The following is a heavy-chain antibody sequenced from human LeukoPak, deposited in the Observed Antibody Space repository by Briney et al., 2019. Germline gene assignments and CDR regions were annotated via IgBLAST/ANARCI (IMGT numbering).Heavy chain of an antibody. CDR3: ARILRVAATDAFDI. V-gene: IGHV4-4*07. Sequence: SETLSLTCSVSRGSISSYYWSWIRQPAVKGLEWIGRIYTSGSTNYNPSLKSRVTMSVDTSKNQFSLKLSSVTAADTAVYYCARILRVAATDAFDIWGQGTMVTVSS. J-gene: IGHJ3*02. CDR2: IYTSGST. D-gene: IGHD2-15*01. CDR1: RGSISSYY.